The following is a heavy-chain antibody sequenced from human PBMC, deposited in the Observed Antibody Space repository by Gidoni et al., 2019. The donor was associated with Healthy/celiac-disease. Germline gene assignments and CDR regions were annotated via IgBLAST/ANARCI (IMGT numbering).Heavy chain of an antibody. CDR3: ARGLIHVGATVGFFDY. V-gene: IGHV3-30-3*01. CDR1: GFTFRSSA. D-gene: IGHD1-26*01. CDR2: ISYDGSNK. J-gene: IGHJ4*02. Sequence: QVQLVESGGGVVKPGRVLRLSCAASGFTFRSSAMHWVRQAPGKGLEWVAVISYDGSNKYYADSVKGRFTISRDNSKNTLYLQMNSLRAEDTAVYYCARGLIHVGATVGFFDYWGQGTLVTVSS.